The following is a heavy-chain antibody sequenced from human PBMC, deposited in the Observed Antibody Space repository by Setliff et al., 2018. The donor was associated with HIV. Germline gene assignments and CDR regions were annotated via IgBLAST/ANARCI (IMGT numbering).Heavy chain of an antibody. Sequence: GASVKVSCKASGYTFTSYGISWVRQAPGQGLEWMGWISAYNGNTNYAQTLQGRVTMTTDTSTSTAYMELRSLRSEDTAVYFCTSYYTDYPRAFDIWGQGTMVTVSS. CDR1: GYTFTSYG. J-gene: IGHJ3*02. V-gene: IGHV1-18*01. CDR3: TSYYTDYPRAFDI. D-gene: IGHD3-3*01. CDR2: ISAYNGNT.